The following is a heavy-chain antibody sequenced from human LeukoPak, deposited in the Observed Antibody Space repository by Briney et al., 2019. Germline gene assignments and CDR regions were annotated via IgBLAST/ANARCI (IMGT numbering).Heavy chain of an antibody. D-gene: IGHD1-26*01. CDR3: AKDGGRKWELHVNWFDP. CDR1: GFTFSNYA. Sequence: GGSLRLSCAASGFTFSNYAVSWVRQAPGKGLEWVSAISGSGGSTYYADSVKGRFTISRDNSKNTLYLQMNSLRAEDTAVYYCAKDGGRKWELHVNWFDPWGQGTLVTVSS. V-gene: IGHV3-23*01. CDR2: ISGSGGST. J-gene: IGHJ5*02.